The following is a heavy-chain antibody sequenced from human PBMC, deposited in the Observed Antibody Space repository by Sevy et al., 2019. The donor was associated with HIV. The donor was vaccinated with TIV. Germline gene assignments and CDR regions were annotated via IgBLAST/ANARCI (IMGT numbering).Heavy chain of an antibody. CDR1: GFTFSSYS. CDR3: ARAPPYCSGGTCYFDY. Sequence: GGSLRLSCAASGFTFSSYSMNWVRQAPGKGLEWVAVIWDDGSNKYYTDSVKGRFTISRDNSKNTLYLQMNSLRVEDTAVYYCARAPPYCSGGTCYFDYWGQGTLVTVSS. CDR2: IWDDGSNK. J-gene: IGHJ4*02. D-gene: IGHD2-15*01. V-gene: IGHV3-33*08.